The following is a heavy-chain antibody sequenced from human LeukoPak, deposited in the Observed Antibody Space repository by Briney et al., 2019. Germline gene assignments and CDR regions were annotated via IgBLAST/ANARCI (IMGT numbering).Heavy chain of an antibody. J-gene: IGHJ3*02. CDR2: ISSSSSYI. V-gene: IGHV3-21*01. CDR3: ARVYSGIRTAIGPFDI. Sequence: GGSLRLSCAASGFTFSSYEMNWVRQAPGKGLEWVSSISSSSSYIYYADSVKGRFTISRDNAKNSLYLQMNSLRAEDTAVYYCARVYSGIRTAIGPFDIWGQGTMVTVSS. CDR1: GFTFSSYE. D-gene: IGHD1-26*01.